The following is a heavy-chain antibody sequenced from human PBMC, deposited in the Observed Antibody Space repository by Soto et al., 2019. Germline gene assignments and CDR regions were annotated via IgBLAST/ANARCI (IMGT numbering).Heavy chain of an antibody. Sequence: QVHVVQSGAEVKKPGSSVKVTCKSFGGTFNSFGINWVRQAPGQGLEYMGGIIPAFGTTNFAQKFRDRVTLVADASTSTSFMEMRSLTSDDTATYYCSIEVWGRGGHYLDSWGQGTLVTVSS. CDR2: IIPAFGTT. CDR3: SIEVWGRGGHYLDS. D-gene: IGHD7-27*01. CDR1: GGTFNSFG. V-gene: IGHV1-69*01. J-gene: IGHJ4*02.